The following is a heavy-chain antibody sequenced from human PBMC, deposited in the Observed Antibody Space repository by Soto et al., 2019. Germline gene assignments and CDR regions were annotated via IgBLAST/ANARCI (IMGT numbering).Heavy chain of an antibody. CDR1: GYDYVTYA. CDR2: ISTLNGNT. D-gene: IGHD5-18*01. J-gene: IGHJ6*02. CDR3: AISVQVWLPDYYGMDV. Sequence: QAQLVQSGAEVKKPGASVNVSCKASGYDYVTYAITWVRQRPGQGLEWMGWISTLNGNTNYAQNFQGRVTMTTDTSTRIVHLGLRSLRSDDTAVYYCAISVQVWLPDYYGMDVWGQGTTVTVSS. V-gene: IGHV1-18*01.